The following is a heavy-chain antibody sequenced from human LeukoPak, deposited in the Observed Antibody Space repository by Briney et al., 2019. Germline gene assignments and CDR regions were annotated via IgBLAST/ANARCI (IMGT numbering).Heavy chain of an antibody. CDR1: GFTFSSYT. J-gene: IGHJ4*02. CDR3: ARLRRNGDSGGFYYYYDY. V-gene: IGHV3-21*01. D-gene: IGHD3-22*01. CDR2: INTVATYI. Sequence: GGSLRLSCAVSGFTFSSYTMHWVRQAPGKGLEWVSSINTVATYIYYADSVRGRFTISRDNAKNSVYLQMDSLRAEDTGVYYCARLRRNGDSGGFYYYYDYWGQGTLVTVSS.